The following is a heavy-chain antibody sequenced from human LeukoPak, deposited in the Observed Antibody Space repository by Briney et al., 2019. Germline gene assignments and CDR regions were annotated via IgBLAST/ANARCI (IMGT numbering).Heavy chain of an antibody. CDR1: GFTFSSYW. CDR3: ARDLVLGSSGQKGSI. CDR2: INSDGSST. V-gene: IGHV3-74*01. Sequence: GSLRLSCAASGFTFSSYWMHWVRQAPGKGLVWVSRINSDGSSTSYADSVKGRFTISRDNAKNTLYLQMNSLRAEDTAVYYCARDLVLGSSGQKGSIWGQGTMVTVSS. J-gene: IGHJ3*02. D-gene: IGHD3-22*01.